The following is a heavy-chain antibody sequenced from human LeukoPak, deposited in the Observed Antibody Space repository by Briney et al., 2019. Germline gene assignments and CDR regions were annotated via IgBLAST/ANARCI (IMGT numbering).Heavy chain of an antibody. Sequence: SETLSLTCTVSGGSISSNNWWGWIRQPPGKGLEWIGNIYYSGSTYYNPSLKSRVTMSLDTSRNQFSLMLSSVTAVDTAVYYCASSEGVRVPIDHWGLGTLVTVSS. CDR1: GGSISSNNW. J-gene: IGHJ4*02. V-gene: IGHV4-28*01. CDR2: IYYSGST. D-gene: IGHD2/OR15-2a*01. CDR3: ASSEGVRVPIDH.